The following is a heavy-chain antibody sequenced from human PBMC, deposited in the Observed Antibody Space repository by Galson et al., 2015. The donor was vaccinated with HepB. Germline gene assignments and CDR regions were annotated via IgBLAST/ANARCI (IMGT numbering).Heavy chain of an antibody. V-gene: IGHV3-7*01. CDR3: ARGRGRSGYDY. Sequence: SLRLSCAASGFTFSSYGMHWVRQAPGKGLEWVANIKQDGSDKFYVDSVKGRFAISRDNAKNSLYLQMNSLRAEDTAVYYCARGRGRSGYDYWGQGTLVTVSS. CDR1: GFTFSSYG. J-gene: IGHJ4*02. D-gene: IGHD3-22*01. CDR2: IKQDGSDK.